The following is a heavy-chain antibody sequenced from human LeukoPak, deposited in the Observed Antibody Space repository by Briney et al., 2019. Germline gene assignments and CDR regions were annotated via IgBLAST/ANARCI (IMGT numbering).Heavy chain of an antibody. CDR3: AREDSSSGVDY. D-gene: IGHD6-6*01. V-gene: IGHV4-59*01. J-gene: IGHJ4*02. CDR1: GGSISSYY. Sequence: PSETLSLTCTVSGGSISSYYWSWIRQPPGKGLEWIGYIYYSGSTNYNPSLKSRVTISVDTSKNQFSLKLSSVTAADTAVYYCAREDSSSGVDYWGQGTLVTVSS. CDR2: IYYSGST.